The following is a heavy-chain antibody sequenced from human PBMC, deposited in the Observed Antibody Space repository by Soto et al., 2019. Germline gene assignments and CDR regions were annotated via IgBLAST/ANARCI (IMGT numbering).Heavy chain of an antibody. J-gene: IGHJ4*02. V-gene: IGHV4-61*08. D-gene: IGHD4-17*01. CDR3: ARHETLNGDYDY. Sequence: PSETLSLTCTVSGGSISSGGYYWSWIRQHPGKGLEWIGYISYSGSTNYNPSLKSRVTISVDTSKNQFSLRLSSVTAADTAVYYCARHETLNGDYDYGGQGTLVTVSS. CDR1: GGSISSGGYY. CDR2: ISYSGST.